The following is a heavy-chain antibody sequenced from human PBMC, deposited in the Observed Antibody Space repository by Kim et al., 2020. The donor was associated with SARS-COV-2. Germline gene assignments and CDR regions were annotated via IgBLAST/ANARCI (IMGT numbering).Heavy chain of an antibody. CDR3: ARDSEVGATDELSYYFDY. D-gene: IGHD1-26*01. V-gene: IGHV1-69*04. CDR2: IIPILGIA. Sequence: SVKVSCKASGGTFSSYTISWVRQAPGQGLEWMGRIIPILGIANYAQKFQGRVTITADKSTSTAYMELSSLRSEDTAVYYCARDSEVGATDELSYYFDYWGQGTLVTVSS. J-gene: IGHJ4*02. CDR1: GGTFSSYT.